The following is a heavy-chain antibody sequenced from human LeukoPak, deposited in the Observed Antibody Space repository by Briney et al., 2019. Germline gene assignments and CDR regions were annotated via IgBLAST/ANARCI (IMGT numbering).Heavy chain of an antibody. D-gene: IGHD5-24*01. Sequence: SGTLSLTCTVSGGSISTYFWHWIRQLPGKGLEWLGYTFDSGTTAYNTSLKRRVTMSVDTSKNQFSLTLSSVTAADTAVYYCARDPDGYKFFDYWGRGSPVIVSS. J-gene: IGHJ4*02. V-gene: IGHV4-59*01. CDR2: TFDSGTT. CDR1: GGSISTYF. CDR3: ARDPDGYKFFDY.